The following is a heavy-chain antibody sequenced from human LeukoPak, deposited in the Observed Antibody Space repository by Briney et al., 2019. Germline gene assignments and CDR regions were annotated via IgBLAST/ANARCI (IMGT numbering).Heavy chain of an antibody. CDR1: GGTFSSYA. J-gene: IGHJ3*02. Sequence: ASVKVSCKASGGTFSSYAISWVRQAPGQGLEWMGRIIPIFGTANYAQKFQGRVTITADESTSTAYMELSSLRSDDTAVYYCARKYQHTFWSGLVGIQDAFDIWGQGTMVSVSS. CDR2: IIPIFGTA. V-gene: IGHV1-69*13. D-gene: IGHD3-3*01. CDR3: ARKYQHTFWSGLVGIQDAFDI.